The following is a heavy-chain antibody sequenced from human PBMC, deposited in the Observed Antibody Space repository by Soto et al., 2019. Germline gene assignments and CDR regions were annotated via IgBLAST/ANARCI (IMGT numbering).Heavy chain of an antibody. CDR2: ISGSGGST. CDR3: AKLVPYYDFWSAPGAFDI. D-gene: IGHD3-3*01. CDR1: GFTFSSYA. Sequence: GGSLRLSCAASGFTFSSYAMSWVRQAPGKGLEWVSAISGSGGSTYYADSVKGRFTISRDNSKNTLYLQMNSLRAEDTAVYYCAKLVPYYDFWSAPGAFDIWGQGTMVAVSS. J-gene: IGHJ3*02. V-gene: IGHV3-23*01.